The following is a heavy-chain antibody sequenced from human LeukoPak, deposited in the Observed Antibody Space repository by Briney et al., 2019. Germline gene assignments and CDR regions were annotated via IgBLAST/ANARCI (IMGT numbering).Heavy chain of an antibody. Sequence: SGGSLRLSCAASGFTFSSYGMSWVRQAPGKGLEWVSAISGSGGSTYYADSVKGRFTISRDNSKNPLYLQMNSLRAEDTAVYYCANGYCTNGVCYPYYYYYMDVWGKGTTVTVSS. J-gene: IGHJ6*03. CDR1: GFTFSSYG. V-gene: IGHV3-23*01. CDR3: ANGYCTNGVCYPYYYYYMDV. D-gene: IGHD2-8*01. CDR2: ISGSGGST.